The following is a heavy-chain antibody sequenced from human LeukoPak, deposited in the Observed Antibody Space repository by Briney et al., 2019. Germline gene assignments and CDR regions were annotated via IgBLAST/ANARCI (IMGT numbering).Heavy chain of an antibody. Sequence: GGSLRLSCAASGFTFSNYWMHWVRQAPGKGLVWVSRINTDGTSTTYADSVKGRFTISRDNAKNSLYLQLDSLRAEDTAVYYCARDRYYAFDYWGQGTLVTVSS. J-gene: IGHJ4*02. V-gene: IGHV3-74*03. CDR2: INTDGTST. CDR3: ARDRYYAFDY. D-gene: IGHD3-10*01. CDR1: GFTFSNYW.